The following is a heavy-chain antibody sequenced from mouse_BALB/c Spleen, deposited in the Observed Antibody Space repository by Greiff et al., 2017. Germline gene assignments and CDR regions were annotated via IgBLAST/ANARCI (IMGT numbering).Heavy chain of an antibody. Sequence: EVQGVESGGGLVQPGGSRKLSCAASGFTFSSFGMHWVRQAPEKGLEWVAYISSGSSTIYYADTVKGRFTISRDNPKNTLFLQMTSLRSEDTAMYYCARWYGNYYAMDYWGQGTSVTVSS. D-gene: IGHD2-10*02. CDR1: GFTFSSFG. CDR3: ARWYGNYYAMDY. V-gene: IGHV5-17*02. CDR2: ISSGSSTI. J-gene: IGHJ4*01.